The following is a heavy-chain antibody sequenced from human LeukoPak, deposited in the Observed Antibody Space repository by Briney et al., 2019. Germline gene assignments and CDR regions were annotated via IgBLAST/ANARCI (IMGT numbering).Heavy chain of an antibody. CDR2: INPNSGGT. CDR1: GYTFTAYY. V-gene: IGHV1-2*02. J-gene: IGHJ4*02. Sequence: GASVKVSCKASGYTFTAYYMQWVRQAPGQGLEWMGWINPNSGGTDYAQKFQGRATMTRDTSINTAYMVLSNLRSDDTAVYYCARDHYWGQGTPVTVSS. CDR3: ARDHY.